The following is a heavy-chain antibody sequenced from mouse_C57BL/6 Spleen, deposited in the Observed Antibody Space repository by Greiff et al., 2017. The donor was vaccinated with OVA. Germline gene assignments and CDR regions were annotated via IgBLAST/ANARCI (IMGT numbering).Heavy chain of an antibody. Sequence: QVQLQQSGAELVRPGASVTLSCKASGYTFTDYEMHWVKQTPVHGLEWIGAIDPETGGTAYNQKFKGKAILTADKSSSTAYMELRSLTSADTAVYYCTRREVPFDYWGKGTTLTVSS. J-gene: IGHJ2*01. CDR3: TRREVPFDY. CDR1: GYTFTDYE. D-gene: IGHD2-14*01. V-gene: IGHV1-15*01. CDR2: IDPETGGT.